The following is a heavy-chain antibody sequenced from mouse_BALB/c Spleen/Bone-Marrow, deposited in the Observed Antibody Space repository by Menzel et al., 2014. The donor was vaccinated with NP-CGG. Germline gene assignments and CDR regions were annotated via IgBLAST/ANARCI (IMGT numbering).Heavy chain of an antibody. J-gene: IGHJ4*01. D-gene: IGHD2-4*01. V-gene: IGHV2-6-7*01. Sequence: QVQLKQSGPGLVAPSQSLSITCTVSGFSLTGYGVNWVRQPPGKGLEWLGMIWGDGSTDYNSALKSRLSISKDNSKSXVFLKMNSLQTDDTARYYCARALYDYDDLYCAMDYWGQGTSVTVSS. CDR1: GFSLTGYG. CDR2: IWGDGST. CDR3: ARALYDYDDLYCAMDY.